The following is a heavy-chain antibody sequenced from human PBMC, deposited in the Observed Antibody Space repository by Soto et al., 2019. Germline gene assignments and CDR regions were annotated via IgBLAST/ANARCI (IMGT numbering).Heavy chain of an antibody. V-gene: IGHV1-2*02. D-gene: IGHD3-16*01. Sequence: QVQLVQSGAEVKKPGASVKVSCKASGYTFTGYYMHWVRQAPGQGLEWMGLINPNRGCTNYAQKFQGRVTMNRDTSIITAYMERSRLRSDDTAVYYCARGSPQPRGQGGDWFDPWGQGTLVTVSS. CDR3: ARGSPQPRGQGGDWFDP. J-gene: IGHJ5*02. CDR2: INPNRGCT. CDR1: GYTFTGYY.